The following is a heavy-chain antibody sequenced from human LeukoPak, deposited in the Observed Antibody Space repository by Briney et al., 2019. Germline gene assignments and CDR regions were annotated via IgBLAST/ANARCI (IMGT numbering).Heavy chain of an antibody. CDR1: GGSISSYY. D-gene: IGHD3-22*01. V-gene: IGHV4-59*08. J-gene: IGHJ4*02. CDR3: EYDSSRYSYNFDY. CDR2: IYYSGST. Sequence: SETLYLTCTVSGGSISSYYWSWIRQPPGKGLEWIGYIYYSGSTNYNPSLKSRVTISVDTSKNHLSLKLTSVTAADTAVYYCEYDSSRYSYNFDYWGQGTLVTVSS.